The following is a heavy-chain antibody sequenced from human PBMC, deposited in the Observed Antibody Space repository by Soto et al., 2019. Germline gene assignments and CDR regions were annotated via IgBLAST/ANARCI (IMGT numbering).Heavy chain of an antibody. D-gene: IGHD3-3*01. CDR3: ARGGQDFWSGPFDY. CDR2: IDNSGNT. J-gene: IGHJ4*02. V-gene: IGHV4-4*07. Sequence: PSETLSLTCTVSDGSISTYFCNLIRQPAGKGLEWIGRIDNSGNTNYNPSLKSRVTMSADTSRNQFSLKLNSVTAADTAVYYCARGGQDFWSGPFDYWGQGALVTSPQ. CDR1: DGSISTYF.